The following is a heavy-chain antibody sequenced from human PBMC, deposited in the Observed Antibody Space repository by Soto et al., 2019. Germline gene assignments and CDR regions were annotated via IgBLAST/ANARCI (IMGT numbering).Heavy chain of an antibody. Sequence: EVQLVESGGGLVKPGGSLRLSCAASGFTFSSYSMNWVRQAPGKGLEWVSSISSSSSYIYYADSVKGRFTISRDNAKNSLYLQMNSLRAEDTAVYYCARKKGGDSYYYYYMEVWGKGTPVTVSS. CDR1: GFTFSSYS. V-gene: IGHV3-21*01. CDR3: ARKKGGDSYYYYYMEV. CDR2: ISSSSSYI. J-gene: IGHJ6*03. D-gene: IGHD6-25*01.